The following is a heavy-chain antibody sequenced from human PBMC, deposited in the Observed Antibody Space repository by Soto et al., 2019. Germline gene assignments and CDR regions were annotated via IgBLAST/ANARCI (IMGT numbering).Heavy chain of an antibody. Sequence: SETLSLTCSVSGGSIGSSSYYFGWIRQPPGKGLEWIGSLYYTGTTNYNSSLKSRVTISADKSQNQFSLRLSSVTAADTAVYYSGDSCSPTHCYDWFDPWGQGTLVTVSS. CDR2: LYYTGTT. CDR1: GGSIGSSSYY. V-gene: IGHV4-39*01. D-gene: IGHD2-2*01. CDR3: GDSCSPTHCYDWFDP. J-gene: IGHJ5*02.